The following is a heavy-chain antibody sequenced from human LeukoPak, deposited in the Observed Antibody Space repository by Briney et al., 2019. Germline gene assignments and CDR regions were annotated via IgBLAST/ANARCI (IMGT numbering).Heavy chain of an antibody. CDR3: AKLDDPTSNKYYYYGMDV. CDR1: GFTFSSYA. CDR2: ISGSGGST. D-gene: IGHD1/OR15-1a*01. J-gene: IGHJ6*02. Sequence: GGSLRLSCAASGFTFSSYAMSWVRQAPGKGLERVSAISGSGGSTYYADSVKGRFTISRDNSKNTLYLQMNSLRAEDTAVYYCAKLDDPTSNKYYYYGMDVWGQGTTVTVSS. V-gene: IGHV3-23*01.